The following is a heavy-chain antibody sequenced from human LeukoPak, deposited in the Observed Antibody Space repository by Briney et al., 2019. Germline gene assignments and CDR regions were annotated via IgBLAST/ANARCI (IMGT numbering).Heavy chain of an antibody. CDR2: INPNSGVT. J-gene: IGHJ5*02. Sequence: ASVKVSCKASGYTFTGYYMHWVRQAPGQGLEWLGWINPNSGVTNYAQKFQGRVTMTRDTSISTAYMELSSLRSDDTALYYCARDAALAANNWFDPWGQGTLVTVSS. D-gene: IGHD6-19*01. CDR1: GYTFTGYY. CDR3: ARDAALAANNWFDP. V-gene: IGHV1-2*02.